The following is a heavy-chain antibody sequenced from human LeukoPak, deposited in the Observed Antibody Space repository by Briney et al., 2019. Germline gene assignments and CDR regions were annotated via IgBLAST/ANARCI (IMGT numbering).Heavy chain of an antibody. CDR3: ARDIGDCSSLSCYNHYYYMDV. V-gene: IGHV3-74*01. CDR2: VNTDGSRT. Sequence: LPGGSLRLSCAASGFTFSSYWMHWVRQAPGKGLVWVSHVNTDGSRTNYADSVKGRFTISRDNTKSSLSLQMNSLRDEDTAVYYCARDIGDCSSLSCYNHYYYMDVWGKGTTVTVSS. J-gene: IGHJ6*03. D-gene: IGHD2-2*02. CDR1: GFTFSSYW.